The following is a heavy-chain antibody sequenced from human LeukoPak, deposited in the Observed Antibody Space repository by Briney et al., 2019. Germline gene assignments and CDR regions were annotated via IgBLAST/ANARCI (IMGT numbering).Heavy chain of an antibody. V-gene: IGHV1-2*02. CDR2: INPHNGGT. J-gene: IGHJ4*02. CDR3: ARERTLTSCYDY. D-gene: IGHD2-15*01. Sequence: ASVKVSCKASGITVTDYFIHWVRQAPGQGPEWMGWINPHNGGTNYAQKFQGRVTMTRDTSISTAYMELSRLRSDDTAVYYCARERTLTSCYDYWGQGTLVTVSS. CDR1: GITVTDYF.